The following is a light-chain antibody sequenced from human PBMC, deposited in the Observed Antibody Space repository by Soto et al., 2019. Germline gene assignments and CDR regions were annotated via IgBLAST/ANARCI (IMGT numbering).Light chain of an antibody. J-gene: IGKJ3*01. CDR2: GAS. CDR3: QRYNGVPFT. V-gene: IGKV1-27*01. Sequence: DIQMTQAPSSLSASVGDRVTITCRASQGMTNYLAWFQQKPGKVPKLLIYGASTLQSGVPSRFSGSGSGTDFTLTISSLRPEDVATYYCQRYNGVPFTFGPGTKVDIK. CDR1: QGMTNY.